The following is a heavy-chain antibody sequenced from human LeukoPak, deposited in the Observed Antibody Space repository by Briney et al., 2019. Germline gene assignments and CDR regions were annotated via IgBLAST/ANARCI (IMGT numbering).Heavy chain of an antibody. CDR3: AKDYVVMITFGGTPPDY. CDR2: ISYDGSNK. J-gene: IGHJ4*02. CDR1: GFTFSNYG. Sequence: PGRSLRLSCAASGFTFSNYGLHWVRQAPGKGLEWVAVISYDGSNKYYADSVKGRFTISRDNSKNTLYLQMNSLRAEDTAVYYCAKDYVVMITFGGTPPDYWGQGTLVTVSS. D-gene: IGHD3-16*01. V-gene: IGHV3-30*18.